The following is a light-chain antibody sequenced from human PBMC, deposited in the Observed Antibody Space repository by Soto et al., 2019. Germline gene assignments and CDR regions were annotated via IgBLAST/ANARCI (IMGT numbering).Light chain of an antibody. CDR1: QTVTSNY. Sequence: EIVLTQSPGTLSLSPGERATLSFSASQTVTSNYLAWYQQKPGQAPRLLFFGASISSTGLPDRFSGGGSGTDFTLTISRLEPEDFAVDYCHQYGSSPGTFGQGTRVEVK. CDR2: GAS. J-gene: IGKJ1*01. V-gene: IGKV3-20*01. CDR3: HQYGSSPGT.